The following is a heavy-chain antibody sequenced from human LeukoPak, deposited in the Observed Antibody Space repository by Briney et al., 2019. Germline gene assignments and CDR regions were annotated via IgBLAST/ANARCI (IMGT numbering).Heavy chain of an antibody. D-gene: IGHD5-24*01. V-gene: IGHV4-34*01. CDR1: GGSFSGYY. Sequence: SETLSLTCAVYGGSFSGYYWSWIRQPPGKGLEWIGEINHSGSTNYNPSLKSRVTISVDTSKNQFSLRVNSVTAADTAVYYCARHGDGDSFEYFLHWGQGTLVTVSS. CDR3: ARHGDGDSFEYFLH. J-gene: IGHJ1*01. CDR2: INHSGST.